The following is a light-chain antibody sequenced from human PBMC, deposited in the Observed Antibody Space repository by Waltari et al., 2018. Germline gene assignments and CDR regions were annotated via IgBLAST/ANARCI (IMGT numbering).Light chain of an antibody. CDR3: QQRSNWPGT. J-gene: IGKJ5*01. CDR2: DAS. V-gene: IGKV3-11*01. CDR1: QSVSSY. Sequence: EIVLTQSPATLSLSPGERATHSCRASQSVSSYLAWYQQKPGQAPRLLIYDASNRATGIPARFSGSGSGTDFTLTISSLEPEDFAVYYCQQRSNWPGTFGQGTRLEIK.